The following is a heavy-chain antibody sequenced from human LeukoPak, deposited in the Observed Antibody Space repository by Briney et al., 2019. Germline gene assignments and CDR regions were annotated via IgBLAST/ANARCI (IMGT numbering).Heavy chain of an antibody. CDR1: GDSISTYH. CDR3: ARDKRHSYGRYFDH. CDR2: MQSTVNS. J-gene: IGHJ4*02. V-gene: IGHV4-59*01. Sequence: SETLSLTCSVSGDSISTYHWNWIRKPPGKGMEWIGYMQSTVNSNYNPSLKSRVSMSVETSKNRIVLNLSSVTAADTAVYYWARDKRHSYGRYFDHWGQGLLVTVSS. D-gene: IGHD5-18*01.